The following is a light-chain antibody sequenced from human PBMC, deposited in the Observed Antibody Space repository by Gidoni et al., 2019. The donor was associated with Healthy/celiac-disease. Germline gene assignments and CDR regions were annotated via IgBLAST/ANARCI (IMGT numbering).Light chain of an antibody. V-gene: IGKV3-15*01. CDR2: GAS. CDR1: QSVSSN. CDR3: QQYNNWPRSI. Sequence: DIVMTQSPATLSVSPGERATLSCRASQSVSSNLAWYQQKPGQAPSLLIYGASTRATGIPARFSGSGSGTEFTLTISSLQSEDFAVYYCQQYNNWPRSIFGPGTKVDIK. J-gene: IGKJ3*01.